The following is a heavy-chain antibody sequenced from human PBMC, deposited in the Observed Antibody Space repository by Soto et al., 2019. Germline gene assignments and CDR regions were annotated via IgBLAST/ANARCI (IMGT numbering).Heavy chain of an antibody. Sequence: VKLVESGGGVVQPGRSLRLSCAASGFVFNMYGMHWVRQAPGKGLEWVGAIWHDGSGTYYADALKGRFTISRDNSKNTLFLQMDSLTVEDTAVYYCVRDPVAVRNRVRGGYFNLWGRGTQVTVSS. CDR2: IWHDGSGT. CDR1: GFVFNMYG. V-gene: IGHV3-33*01. CDR3: VRDPVAVRNRVRGGYFNL. J-gene: IGHJ2*01. D-gene: IGHD6-19*01.